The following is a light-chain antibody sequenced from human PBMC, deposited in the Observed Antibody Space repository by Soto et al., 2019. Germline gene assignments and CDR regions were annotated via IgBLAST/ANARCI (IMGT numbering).Light chain of an antibody. CDR1: QSVTSSS. J-gene: IGKJ1*01. V-gene: IGKV3-20*01. Sequence: EIVLTQSPGTLSLSPGERATLSCRASQSVTSSSLAWHQQKPGQAPRLLIYGASSRATGIQDRFSGSGSGTDFTLTITRLEPEDFAVYYCQQYGSSPWTFGQGTKVDIK. CDR3: QQYGSSPWT. CDR2: GAS.